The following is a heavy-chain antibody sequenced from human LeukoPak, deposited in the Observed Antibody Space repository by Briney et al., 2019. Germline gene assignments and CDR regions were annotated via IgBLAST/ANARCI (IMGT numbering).Heavy chain of an antibody. V-gene: IGHV4-30-4*01. D-gene: IGHD3-22*01. J-gene: IGHJ5*02. CDR2: MYYSGST. CDR3: ARPYYYDSRIDP. Sequence: PSETLSLTCTVSGGSISSGDYYRSWIRQPPGKGLEWIAYMYYSGSTYYNPSLKSRVTMSADTSKNQLSLKLSSVTAADTAVYYCARPYYYDSRIDPRGQGILVTVSS. CDR1: GGSISSGDYY.